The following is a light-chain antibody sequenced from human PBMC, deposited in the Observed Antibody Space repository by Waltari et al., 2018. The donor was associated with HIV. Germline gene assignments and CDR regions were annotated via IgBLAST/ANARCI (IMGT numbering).Light chain of an antibody. V-gene: IGLV1-47*01. CDR2: RNN. CDR1: SSNIGKNY. CDR3: AAWDDSLSGWV. Sequence: QSVLTQPPSASGTPGQRATISCSGISSNIGKNYVSWYQQLPGTAPKLLIYRNNQRPSGVPDRFSGSKSGTSASLAISGLRSEDEADYYCAAWDDSLSGWVFGGGTQVAVL. J-gene: IGLJ3*02.